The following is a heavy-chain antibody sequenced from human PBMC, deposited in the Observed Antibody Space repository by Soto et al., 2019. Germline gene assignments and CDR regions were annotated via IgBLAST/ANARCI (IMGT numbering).Heavy chain of an antibody. CDR1: GYAFTTYG. V-gene: IGHV1-18*01. Sequence: QVQLVQSGAEVKKPGASVKVSCKASGYAFTTYGITWVRQAPGQGLEWMGWINAHNGYTNYAQNIQDRPTLTTDTSTSTAYMDLRSLRPDDTAVYSCARLYCGADACYGWFDPWGQGTLVTVSS. D-gene: IGHD2-21*02. CDR2: INAHNGYT. J-gene: IGHJ5*02. CDR3: ARLYCGADACYGWFDP.